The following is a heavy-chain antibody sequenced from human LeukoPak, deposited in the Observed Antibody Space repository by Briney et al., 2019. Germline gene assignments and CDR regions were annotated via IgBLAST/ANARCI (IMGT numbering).Heavy chain of an antibody. J-gene: IGHJ4*02. CDR3: ARDSSLVRGVIRGAFDY. V-gene: IGHV3-20*04. Sequence: GGSLRLSCAASGFTFDDYGMSWVRQAPGKGLEWVSGINWSGGSTGYADSVKGRFNISRDNAKNSLYLQMNSLRAEDTASYYCARDSSLVRGVIRGAFDYWGQGTLVTVSS. CDR1: GFTFDDYG. CDR2: INWSGGST. D-gene: IGHD3-10*01.